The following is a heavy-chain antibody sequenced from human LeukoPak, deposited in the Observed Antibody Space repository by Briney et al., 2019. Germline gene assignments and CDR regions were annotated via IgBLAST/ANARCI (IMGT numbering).Heavy chain of an antibody. V-gene: IGHV4-31*03. CDR1: GGSIISGDYY. CDR3: ARGHPRGFGVPGWFDP. J-gene: IGHJ5*02. Sequence: PSQTLSLTCTVSGGSIISGDYYWSWIRQLPGKGLEWIGYIYYSGNTYYNPSLKSRVTIPMATSKAQFSLKLSSMTDADTAIYYCARGHPRGFGVPGWFDPWGQGTLVTVSS. CDR2: IYYSGNT. D-gene: IGHD3-10*01.